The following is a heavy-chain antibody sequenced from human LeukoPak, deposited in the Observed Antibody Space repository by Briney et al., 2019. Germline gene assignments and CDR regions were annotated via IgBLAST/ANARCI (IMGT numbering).Heavy chain of an antibody. V-gene: IGHV4-61*02. J-gene: IGHJ4*02. CDR2: IYTSGST. CDR1: GDSISSGSYY. Sequence: SETLSLTCTVSGDSISSGSYYWSWIRQPAGKGLEWIGRIYTSGSTNYNPSLKSRVTMSVDMSKNQFSLKLRSVTAADTAVYYCARDVVAARGSFDYWGQGTLVTVSS. CDR3: ARDVVAARGSFDY. D-gene: IGHD2-2*01.